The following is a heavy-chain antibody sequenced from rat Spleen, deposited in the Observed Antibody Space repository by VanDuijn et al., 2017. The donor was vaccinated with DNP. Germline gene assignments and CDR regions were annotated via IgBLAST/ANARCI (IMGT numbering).Heavy chain of an antibody. CDR3: ARPGLGTIDY. Sequence: QVQLKESGPTLVQPSQTLSLTCTVSGFSLTSYTVNWIRQPPGKGLEWITTISGGGTTSYNSDLKSRLSTSRDTSKSQLFLKMNSLQTEDTAIYFCARPGLGTIDYWGQGVMVTVSS. CDR2: ISGGGTT. CDR1: GFSLTSYT. D-gene: IGHD4-2*01. J-gene: IGHJ2*01. V-gene: IGHV2-6*01.